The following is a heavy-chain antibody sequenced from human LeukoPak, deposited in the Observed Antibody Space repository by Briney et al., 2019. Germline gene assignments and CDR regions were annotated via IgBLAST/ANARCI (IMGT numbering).Heavy chain of an antibody. CDR1: GYTFTSYD. CDR3: ARALGYCSSTSCYLYWFDP. J-gene: IGHJ5*02. D-gene: IGHD2-2*01. CDR2: MNPNSGNT. V-gene: IGHV1-8*01. Sequence: ASVKVSCKASGYTFTSYDINWVRQATGQGLEWMGWMNPNSGNTGYAQKFQGRVTMTRNTSISTAYMELSSLRSEDTAVYYCARALGYCSSTSCYLYWFDPWGQGTLATVSS.